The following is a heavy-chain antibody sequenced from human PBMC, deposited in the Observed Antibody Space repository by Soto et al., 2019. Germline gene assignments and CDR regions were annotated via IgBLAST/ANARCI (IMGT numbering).Heavy chain of an antibody. CDR2: IYTSGST. D-gene: IGHD2-8*01. Sequence: PSETLSLTCTVSGGSISSYYWSWIRQPAGKGLEWIGRIYTSGSTNYNPSLKSRVTMSVDTSKNQFSLKLSSVTAADTAVYYCARDETYCTNGVCYLGGMDVWGQGNTVT. CDR3: ARDETYCTNGVCYLGGMDV. V-gene: IGHV4-4*07. J-gene: IGHJ6*02. CDR1: GGSISSYY.